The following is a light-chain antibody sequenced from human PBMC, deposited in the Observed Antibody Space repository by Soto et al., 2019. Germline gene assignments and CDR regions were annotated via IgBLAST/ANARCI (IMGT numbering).Light chain of an antibody. Sequence: EIVLTQSPATLSLSPGERVTLSCRASQSISSSLAWYQQKHGQAPRLLIYDASNRATAIPARFSGSGSGTDFTLTIRSPEPEAFAVYYCQQSSNGAFGPGTKVDIK. J-gene: IGKJ3*01. CDR3: QQSSNGA. CDR1: QSISSS. V-gene: IGKV3-11*01. CDR2: DAS.